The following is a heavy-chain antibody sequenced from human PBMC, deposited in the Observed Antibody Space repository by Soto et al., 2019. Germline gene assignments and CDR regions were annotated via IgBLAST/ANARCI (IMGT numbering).Heavy chain of an antibody. CDR3: ARVTTFYDILTSSYALNYFDY. D-gene: IGHD3-9*01. CDR1: GFSVTSNY. V-gene: IGHV3-53*01. CDR2: IYAGGNT. J-gene: IGHJ4*02. Sequence: GGSLGIACAASGFSVTSNYMTWVRQAPGKGLECVSVIYAGGNTYYPDSVKGRFTISSDNSKNTLFLQMNNLRAEDTAVYYCARVTTFYDILTSSYALNYFDYWGQGTRVTVSS.